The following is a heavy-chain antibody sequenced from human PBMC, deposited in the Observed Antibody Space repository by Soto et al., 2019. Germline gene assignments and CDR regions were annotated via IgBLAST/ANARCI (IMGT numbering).Heavy chain of an antibody. D-gene: IGHD2-15*01. J-gene: IGHJ5*02. V-gene: IGHV1-8*01. Sequence: GASVKVSCKASGYTFTSYDINWVRQATGQGLEWMGWMNPNSGNTGYAQKLQGRVTMTRNTSISTAYMELSSLRSEDTAVYYCARWGPVDIVVVVAATLGWFDPWGQGTLVTVSS. CDR3: ARWGPVDIVVVVAATLGWFDP. CDR1: GYTFTSYD. CDR2: MNPNSGNT.